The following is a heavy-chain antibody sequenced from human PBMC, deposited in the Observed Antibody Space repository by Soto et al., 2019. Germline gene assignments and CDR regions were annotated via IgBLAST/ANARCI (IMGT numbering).Heavy chain of an antibody. V-gene: IGHV4-4*02. CDR2: IYHSGRT. D-gene: IGHD2-8*01. Sequence: SETLALSRDVWGGSISSSNWWGWVREPPGKGLGWIGEIYHSGRTNYNTSLKSRVTISVDKSKNKFSMKLRSVTAPDTAVYSSDRSNGANRHYGMDVCGQGTTLTV. CDR1: GGSISSSNW. J-gene: IGHJ6*02. CDR3: DRSNGANRHYGMDV.